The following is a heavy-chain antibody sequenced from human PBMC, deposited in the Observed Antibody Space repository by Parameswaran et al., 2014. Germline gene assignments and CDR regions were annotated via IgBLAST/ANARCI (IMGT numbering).Heavy chain of an antibody. CDR3: ARDRVDSGSRHDAFDI. V-gene: IGHV4-39*07. Sequence: WIRQPPGKGLEWIGSIYYSGSTYYTPSLKSRVTISLHTSENRISLQLSSVTAADTAVYYCARDRVDSGSRHDAFDIWGQGTMVTVSS. D-gene: IGHD1-26*01. CDR2: IYYSGST. J-gene: IGHJ3*02.